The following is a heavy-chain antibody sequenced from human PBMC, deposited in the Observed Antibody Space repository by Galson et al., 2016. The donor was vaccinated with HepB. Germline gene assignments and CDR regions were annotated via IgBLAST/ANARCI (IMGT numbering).Heavy chain of an antibody. Sequence: SLRLSCAASGFTFKSYAMNWVRQAPGKGLEWVSAIYSGGSTYYADAVKGHFTVSRDNPKNTVYLQMNSLRAEDTAVYYCAREAIAAAGTHDAFDIWGQGTMVTVCS. CDR3: AREAIAAAGTHDAFDI. CDR1: GFTFKSYA. CDR2: IYSGGST. J-gene: IGHJ3*02. V-gene: IGHV3-53*01. D-gene: IGHD6-13*01.